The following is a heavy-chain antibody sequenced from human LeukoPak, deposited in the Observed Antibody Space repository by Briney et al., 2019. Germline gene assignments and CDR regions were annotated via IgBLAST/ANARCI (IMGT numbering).Heavy chain of an antibody. CDR2: ISSSSSSYI. D-gene: IGHD3-22*01. Sequence: PGGSLRLSCAASGFTFNTYNMNWVRQAPGKGLEWVSSISSSSSSYIYYADSVKGRFTISRDNARNSLYLQMNSLRDEDTAVYYCARGRHYYDSSGYFGRFDYWGQGTLVTVSS. CDR1: GFTFNTYN. J-gene: IGHJ4*02. V-gene: IGHV3-21*01. CDR3: ARGRHYYDSSGYFGRFDY.